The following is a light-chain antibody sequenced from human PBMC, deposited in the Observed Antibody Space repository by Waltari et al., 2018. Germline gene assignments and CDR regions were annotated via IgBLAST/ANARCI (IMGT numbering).Light chain of an antibody. CDR3: LSRDSSSTRV. Sequence: SSELTQDPAVSVALGQTVRITCPGDSLRSYYASWYQQRPGQAPFLVLYGHDNRPSGIPVRFSGSTSGNTASLTITRAQAEDAGVYYCLSRDSSSTRVFGGGTTLTV. CDR2: GHD. J-gene: IGLJ3*02. CDR1: SLRSYY. V-gene: IGLV3-19*01.